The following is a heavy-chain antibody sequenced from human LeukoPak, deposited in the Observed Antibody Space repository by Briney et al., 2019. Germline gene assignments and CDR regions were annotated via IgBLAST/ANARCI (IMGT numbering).Heavy chain of an antibody. Sequence: GGSLRLSCAASGFTFSSYEMNWVRQAPGKGLEWVSYISSSGSTIYYADSVKGRFTISRDNAKNSLYLQMNSLRAEDTAVYYCAKDQSGSGSYNYFDSWGQGTLVTVSS. CDR3: AKDQSGSGSYNYFDS. CDR2: ISSSGSTI. V-gene: IGHV3-48*03. D-gene: IGHD3-10*01. CDR1: GFTFSSYE. J-gene: IGHJ4*02.